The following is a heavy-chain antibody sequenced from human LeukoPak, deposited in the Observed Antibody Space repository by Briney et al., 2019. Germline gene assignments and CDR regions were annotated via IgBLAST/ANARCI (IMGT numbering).Heavy chain of an antibody. CDR1: GGSFSGYY. D-gene: IGHD1-26*01. CDR3: ARGASGSYGEIDY. CDR2: INHSGST. V-gene: IGHV4-34*01. Sequence: PSETLSLTCAVYGGSFSGYYWSWIRQPPGKGLEWIGEINHSGSTNYNPSFKSRVTISVDTSKNQFSLKLSSVTAADTAVYYCARGASGSYGEIDYWGQGTLVTVSS. J-gene: IGHJ4*02.